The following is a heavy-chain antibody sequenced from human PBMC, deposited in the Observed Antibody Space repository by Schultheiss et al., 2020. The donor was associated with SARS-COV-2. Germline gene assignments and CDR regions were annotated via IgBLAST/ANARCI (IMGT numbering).Heavy chain of an antibody. CDR3: AKDFGDGYNFDY. J-gene: IGHJ4*02. Sequence: GESLKISCAASGFTFSSYGMHWVRQAPGKGLEWVAVISYDGSNKYYADSVKGRFTISRDNSKNTLYLQMNSLRAEDTAVYYCAKDFGDGYNFDYWGQGTLVTVAS. CDR2: ISYDGSNK. CDR1: GFTFSSYG. V-gene: IGHV3-30*18. D-gene: IGHD5-24*01.